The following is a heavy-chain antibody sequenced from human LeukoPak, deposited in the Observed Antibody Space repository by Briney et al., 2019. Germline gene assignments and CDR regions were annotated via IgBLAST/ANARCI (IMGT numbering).Heavy chain of an antibody. V-gene: IGHV1-3*01. D-gene: IGHD1-26*01. CDR2: INAGNGNT. CDR3: ARGSSGWQPWYSGSYSFDY. Sequence: GASVNVSCKASGYTFTSYAMHWVRQAPGQRLEWMGWINAGNGNTKYSQKFQGRVTITRDTSASTAYMELSSLRSEDTAVYYCARGSSGWQPWYSGSYSFDYWGQGTLVTVSS. CDR1: GYTFTSYA. J-gene: IGHJ4*02.